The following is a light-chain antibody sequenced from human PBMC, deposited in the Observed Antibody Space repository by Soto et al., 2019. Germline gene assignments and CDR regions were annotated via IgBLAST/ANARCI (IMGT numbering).Light chain of an antibody. CDR3: QQRSTWPVLT. Sequence: VLTQSPATLSLSPGERATLSCRASQTVSRYLAWYQQKPGQAPRLLIYYASNRATGIPARFSGSGSGTDYTLTIISLEPEDFAVYYCQQRSTWPVLTFGGGTKVEI. CDR1: QTVSRY. CDR2: YAS. J-gene: IGKJ4*01. V-gene: IGKV3-11*01.